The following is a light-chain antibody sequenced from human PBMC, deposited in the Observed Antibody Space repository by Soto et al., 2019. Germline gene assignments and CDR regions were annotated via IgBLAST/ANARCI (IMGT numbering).Light chain of an antibody. V-gene: IGLV3-21*04. CDR2: YDS. CDR3: QVWDSSSDLVV. Sequence: SYELTQPPSVSVAPGKTARITCGGNNIGSKSVHWYQQKPRQAPVLVIDYDSDRPSGIPERFSGSNSGNTATLTISRVEAGDEADYYCQVWDSSSDLVVFGGGTKLTVL. J-gene: IGLJ2*01. CDR1: NIGSKS.